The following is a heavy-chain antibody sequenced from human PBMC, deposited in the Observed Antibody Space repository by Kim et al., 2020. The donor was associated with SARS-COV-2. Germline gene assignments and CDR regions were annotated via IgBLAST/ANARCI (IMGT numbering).Heavy chain of an antibody. Sequence: SVEGRFTISRDNSKNTLYLQMNSLRAEETAVYYCAKGNTIFGVVSFGMDVWGQGTTVTVSS. J-gene: IGHJ6*02. V-gene: IGHV3-30*02. D-gene: IGHD3-3*01. CDR3: AKGNTIFGVVSFGMDV.